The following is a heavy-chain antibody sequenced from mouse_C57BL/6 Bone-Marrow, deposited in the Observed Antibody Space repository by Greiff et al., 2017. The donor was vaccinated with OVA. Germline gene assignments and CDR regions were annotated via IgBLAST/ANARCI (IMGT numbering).Heavy chain of an antibody. CDR1: GFSLTSYG. J-gene: IGHJ3*01. CDR2: IWGVGST. Sequence: QVQLQQSGPGLVAPSQSLSITCTVSGFSLTSYGVDWVRQSPGKGLEWLGVIWGVGSTNYNSALKSRLSISKDNSKSQVFLKMNSLQTDDTAMYYCASTPFYYGSSWFAYWGQGTLVTVSA. V-gene: IGHV2-6*01. CDR3: ASTPFYYGSSWFAY. D-gene: IGHD1-1*01.